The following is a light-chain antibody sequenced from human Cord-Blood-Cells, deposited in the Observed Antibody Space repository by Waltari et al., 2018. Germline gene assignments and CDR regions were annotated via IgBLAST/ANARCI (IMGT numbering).Light chain of an antibody. Sequence: QSALTQPASVSESPGQSITISCTGTSSDVGSYNLVSWYQQHPGKAPKRMIYEGSKRPSGVSNRFSGSKSGNTASLTISGLQAEDEADYYCCSYAGSNWVFGGGTKLTVL. CDR1: SSDVGSYNL. CDR3: CSYAGSNWV. J-gene: IGLJ3*02. CDR2: EGS. V-gene: IGLV2-23*01.